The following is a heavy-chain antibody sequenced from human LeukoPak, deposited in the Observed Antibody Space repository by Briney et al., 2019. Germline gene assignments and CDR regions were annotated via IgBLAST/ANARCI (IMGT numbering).Heavy chain of an antibody. D-gene: IGHD6-13*01. Sequence: SETLSLTCTVSGGSISSSYSYWGWIRQPPGKGLEWIGNIYYSGNTYYSPSLTSRVTLSVDTSENQFSLKLSSVTAADTAVYYCARHPPSWSNYYYYYMDVWGKGTTVTVSS. CDR3: ARHPPSWSNYYYYYMDV. J-gene: IGHJ6*03. CDR1: GGSISSSYSY. CDR2: IYYSGNT. V-gene: IGHV4-39*07.